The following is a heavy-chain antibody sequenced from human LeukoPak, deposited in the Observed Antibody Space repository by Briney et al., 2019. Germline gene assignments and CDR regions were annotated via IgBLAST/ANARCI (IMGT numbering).Heavy chain of an antibody. V-gene: IGHV3-21*01. J-gene: IGHJ3*02. CDR3: ARGPLAVAGAFDI. D-gene: IGHD6-19*01. CDR2: ISSISSYI. Sequence: GGSLRLSCAASGFPFSSYSMNWARQAPGKGLEWVSSISSISSYIYYADSVKGRFTISRDNAKNSLYLQMNSLRAEDTAVYYCARGPLAVAGAFDIWGQGTMVTVSS. CDR1: GFPFSSYS.